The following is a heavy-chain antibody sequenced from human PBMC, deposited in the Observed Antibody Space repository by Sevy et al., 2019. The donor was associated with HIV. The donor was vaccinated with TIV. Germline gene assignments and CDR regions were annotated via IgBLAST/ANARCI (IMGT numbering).Heavy chain of an antibody. CDR2: IWYDGSNK. CDR3: ASEGAGDILTVYYRPNWFDP. D-gene: IGHD3-9*01. J-gene: IGHJ5*02. V-gene: IGHV3-33*01. CDR1: GFTFSSYG. Sequence: GGSLRLSCAASGFTFSSYGMHWVRQAPGKGLEWVAVIWYDGSNKYYADSVKGRFTISGDNSKNTLYLQMNSLRAEDTAVYYCASEGAGDILTVYYRPNWFDPWGQGTLVTVSS.